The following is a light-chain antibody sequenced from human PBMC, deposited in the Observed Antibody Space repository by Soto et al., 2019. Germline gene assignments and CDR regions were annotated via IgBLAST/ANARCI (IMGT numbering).Light chain of an antibody. Sequence: IPRTQSPSTPSAFIGSRVTLTFRASQGINTFLAWYQQKAGKAPKLLIYAASSLESGVPSRFSGSGSGTDFTLTIGSLQPEDFETTFCIQDSTHPWTCGQGTKG. CDR2: AAS. CDR1: QGINTF. J-gene: IGKJ1*01. CDR3: IQDSTHPWT. V-gene: IGKV1-6*01.